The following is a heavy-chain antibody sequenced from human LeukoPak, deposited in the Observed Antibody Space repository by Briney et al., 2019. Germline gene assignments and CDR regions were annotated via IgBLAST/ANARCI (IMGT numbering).Heavy chain of an antibody. CDR1: GGSISSSSYY. CDR2: IYYSGST. D-gene: IGHD3-3*02. Sequence: PSETLSLTCTVSGGSISSSSYYWGWIRQPPGKGLEWIGSIYYSGSTYYNPSLKSRVTISVDTSKNQFSLKLSSVTAADTAVYYCARLPSITLFDYWGQGTLVTVSS. J-gene: IGHJ4*02. CDR3: ARLPSITLFDY. V-gene: IGHV4-39*01.